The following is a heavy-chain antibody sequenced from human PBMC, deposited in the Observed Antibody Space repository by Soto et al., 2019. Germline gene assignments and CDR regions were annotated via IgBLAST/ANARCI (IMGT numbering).Heavy chain of an antibody. CDR3: AKADGEQWLIPHLDN. J-gene: IGHJ1*01. CDR1: GFNFKKFA. Sequence: GSLRLSCEASGFNFKKFAMGWVRQAPGEGLEWVSGISCCGGSTFYADSVKGRFSLARDDSKNTLSLQLNRLRVEDTAHYYCAKADGEQWLIPHLDNWGQGTQVTVCS. CDR2: ISCCGGST. D-gene: IGHD6-19*01. V-gene: IGHV3-23*01.